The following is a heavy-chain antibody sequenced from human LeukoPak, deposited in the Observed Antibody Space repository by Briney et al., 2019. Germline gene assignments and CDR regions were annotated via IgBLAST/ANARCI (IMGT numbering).Heavy chain of an antibody. Sequence: SETLSLTCAVYGGSFSGYYWSWIRQPPGKGLEWIGEINHSGSTNYNPSLKSRVTISVDTSKNQFSLKLSSVTAADTAVYYCARGHTHDSSGYYRGYWGQGTLVTVSS. D-gene: IGHD3-22*01. CDR2: INHSGST. J-gene: IGHJ4*02. V-gene: IGHV4-34*01. CDR1: GGSFSGYY. CDR3: ARGHTHDSSGYYRGY.